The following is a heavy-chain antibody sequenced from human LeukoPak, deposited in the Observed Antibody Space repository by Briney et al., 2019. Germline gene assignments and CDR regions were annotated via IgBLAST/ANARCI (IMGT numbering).Heavy chain of an antibody. CDR3: TRVGGCSSTSCYLFDY. CDR2: VRSKAYGGTI. J-gene: IGHJ4*02. D-gene: IGHD2-2*01. CDR1: GFTFGDYA. Sequence: PGGSLRLSCTASGFTFGDYAMSWVRQAPGKGLEWVGFVRSKAYGGTIEYAASVKGRFTISRDDSESIAYLQMNSLKTEDTAVYYCTRVGGCSSTSCYLFDYWGQGTLVTVSS. V-gene: IGHV3-49*04.